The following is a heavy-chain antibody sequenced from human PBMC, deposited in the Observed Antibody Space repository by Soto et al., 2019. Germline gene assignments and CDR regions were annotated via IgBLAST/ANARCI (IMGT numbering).Heavy chain of an antibody. CDR2: IYYSGST. J-gene: IGHJ6*02. Sequence: QVQLLESGPGLVKPSETLSLTCTVSGESISGYYWSWIRQPPGKGLEWIGYIYYSGSTNYNPSLKSRVTISLDTSKNQFSLKLSSVTAADTAVYYCARDRGTVTTYYYGMDVWGQGTTVTVSS. D-gene: IGHD4-17*01. CDR1: GESISGYY. V-gene: IGHV4-59*01. CDR3: ARDRGTVTTYYYGMDV.